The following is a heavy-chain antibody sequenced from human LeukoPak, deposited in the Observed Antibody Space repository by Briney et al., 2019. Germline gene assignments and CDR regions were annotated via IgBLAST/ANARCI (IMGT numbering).Heavy chain of an antibody. CDR2: IYHSGST. CDR3: ARVKSSGRQHFDY. D-gene: IGHD3-10*01. V-gene: IGHV4-38-2*02. Sequence: PSETLSLTCTVSGYSISSDYYWGWIRQPPGKGLEWIGSIYHSGSTYYNPSLKSRVTISVDTSKNQFSLKLSSVTAADTAVYYCARVKSSGRQHFDYWGQGTLVTVSS. CDR1: GYSISSDYY. J-gene: IGHJ4*02.